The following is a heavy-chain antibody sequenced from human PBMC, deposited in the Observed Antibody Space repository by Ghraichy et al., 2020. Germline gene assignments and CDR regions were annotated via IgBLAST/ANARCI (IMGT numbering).Heavy chain of an antibody. CDR1: GYTFTSYG. D-gene: IGHD3-22*01. CDR2: ISAYNGNT. J-gene: IGHJ5*02. V-gene: IGHV1-18*01. Sequence: ASVKVSCKASGYTFTSYGISWVRQAPGQGLEWMGWISAYNGNTNYAQKLQGRVTMTTDTSTSTAYMELRSLRSDDTAVYYCARFYYDSSGTSFNWFDPWGQGTLVTVSS. CDR3: ARFYYDSSGTSFNWFDP.